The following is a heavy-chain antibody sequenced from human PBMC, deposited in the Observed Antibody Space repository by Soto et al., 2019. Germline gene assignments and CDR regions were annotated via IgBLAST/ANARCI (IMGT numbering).Heavy chain of an antibody. Sequence: EVQVLESGGGLVQPGGSLRLSCEGSEFTVSGHAMTWIRQAPEKGPEWVSTITADGGTYYADSVKGRFAMSRDTSENTLYVQVNSPGAEATAAYYCAPHVSCSGGSCQYDAFAIRGQGTMVTVSS. D-gene: IGHD2-15*01. CDR2: ITADGGT. J-gene: IGHJ3*02. CDR1: EFTVSGHA. CDR3: APHVSCSGGSCQYDAFAI. V-gene: IGHV3-23*01.